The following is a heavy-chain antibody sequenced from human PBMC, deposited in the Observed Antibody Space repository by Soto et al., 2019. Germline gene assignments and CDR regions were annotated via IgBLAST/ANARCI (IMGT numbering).Heavy chain of an antibody. CDR3: AKGLEVTGTTGYYYYYGMDV. J-gene: IGHJ6*02. CDR1: GFTFSSYA. CDR2: ISGSGGST. Sequence: GGSLRLSCAASGFTFSSYAMSWVRQAPGKGLEWVSAISGSGGSTYYADSVKGRFTISRDNSKNTLYLQMNSLRAEDTAVYYCAKGLEVTGTTGYYYYYGMDVWGQGTTVTVSS. V-gene: IGHV3-23*01. D-gene: IGHD1-7*01.